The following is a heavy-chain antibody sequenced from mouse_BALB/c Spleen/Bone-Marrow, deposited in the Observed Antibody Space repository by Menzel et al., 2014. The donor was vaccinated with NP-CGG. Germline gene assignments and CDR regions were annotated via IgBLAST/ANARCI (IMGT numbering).Heavy chain of an antibody. V-gene: IGHV1-69*02. D-gene: IGHD2-1*01. CDR1: GYTFTSYW. CDR3: TRAGNYGNYYAMDY. CDR2: IYPSDSYT. J-gene: IGHJ4*01. Sequence: QVQLQQSGAELVRPGASVKLSCKASGYTFTSYWINWVKQRPGQGLEWIGNIYPSDSYTNYNQKFKDKATLTVDKSSSTAYMQLSSPTSEDSAVYFCTRAGNYGNYYAMDYGGQGTSVTVSS.